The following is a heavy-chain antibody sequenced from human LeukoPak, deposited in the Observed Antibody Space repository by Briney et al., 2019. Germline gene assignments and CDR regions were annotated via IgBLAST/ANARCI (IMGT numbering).Heavy chain of an antibody. D-gene: IGHD5-24*01. CDR2: VSGGGGTT. CDR1: GFTFSSYA. J-gene: IGHJ4*02. Sequence: GGSLSLSCVASGFTFSSYAMSWVRQAPGKGLEWVSVVSGGGGTTYYADSVKGRFTISRDNSRNTLHLQMNSLRAEDTAVYYCATWLEGHRPDSDFWGQGTLVTVSS. CDR3: ATWLEGHRPDSDF. V-gene: IGHV3-23*01.